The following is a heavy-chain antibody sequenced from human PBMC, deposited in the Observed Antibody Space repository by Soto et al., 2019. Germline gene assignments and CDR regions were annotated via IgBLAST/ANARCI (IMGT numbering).Heavy chain of an antibody. CDR1: GVSISNGDYY. Sequence: PSETLSLTCTVSGVSISNGDYYWNWIRQTPGKGLEWIGYIYNGGPTYYNPSLESRLSLSVDTSGNQFSLRLSPVTAADTAIYYCARSLEYGIPFGKWGQGTLVTVSS. CDR2: IYNGGPT. J-gene: IGHJ4*02. D-gene: IGHD2-8*01. CDR3: ARSLEYGIPFGK. V-gene: IGHV4-30-4*01.